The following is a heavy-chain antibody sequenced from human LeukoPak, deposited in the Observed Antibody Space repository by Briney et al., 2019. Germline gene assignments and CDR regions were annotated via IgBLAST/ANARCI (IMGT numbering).Heavy chain of an antibody. V-gene: IGHV4-39*07. CDR2: IYYSGST. Sequence: SETLSLTCTVSGGSISSSSYYWGWIRQPPGKGLKWIGSIYYSGSTYYNPSLKSRVTISVDTSKNQFSLKLSSVTAADTAVYYCARPPWFDPWGQGTLVTVSS. CDR1: GGSISSSSYY. J-gene: IGHJ5*02. CDR3: ARPPWFDP.